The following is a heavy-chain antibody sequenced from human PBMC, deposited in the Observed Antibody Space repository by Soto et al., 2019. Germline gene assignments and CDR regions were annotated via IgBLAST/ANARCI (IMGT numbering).Heavy chain of an antibody. V-gene: IGHV4-39*01. CDR3: ARQRTTVVTQAYFDH. CDR2: IYYSGRT. CDR1: GESISSSSYY. D-gene: IGHD2-21*02. J-gene: IGHJ4*02. Sequence: LSLTCIVSGESISSSSYYWGWIRQPPGRGLEWIGSIYYSGRTYYNPSFKSRVTISIDTSKNQFSLKLSSVTATDTAVYYCARQRTTVVTQAYFDHWGQGALVTVSS.